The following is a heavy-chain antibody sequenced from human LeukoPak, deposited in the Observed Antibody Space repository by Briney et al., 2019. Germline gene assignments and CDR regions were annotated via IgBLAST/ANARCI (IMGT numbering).Heavy chain of an antibody. D-gene: IGHD2-15*01. CDR2: ISYDGSNK. J-gene: IGHJ4*02. CDR3: ARDPYCSGGSCPGYYFDY. Sequence: GGSLRLSCAASGFTFSSYAMSWVRQAPGKGLEWVAVISYDGSNKYYADSVKGRFTISRDNSKNTLYLQMNSLRAEDTAVYYCARDPYCSGGSCPGYYFDYWGQGTLVTVSS. CDR1: GFTFSSYA. V-gene: IGHV3-30*04.